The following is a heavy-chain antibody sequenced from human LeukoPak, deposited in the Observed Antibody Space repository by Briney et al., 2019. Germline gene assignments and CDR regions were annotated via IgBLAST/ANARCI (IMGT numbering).Heavy chain of an antibody. CDR3: AKDNTRLFSYYMDV. D-gene: IGHD2-2*01. J-gene: IGHJ6*03. CDR1: GFTFSSYA. Sequence: GGSLRLSCAASGFTFSSYAMSWVRQAPGKGLEWVSDISGSGGSTYYADSVKGRFTISRDNSKNTLYLQMNSLRAEDTAVYYCAKDNTRLFSYYMDVWGKGTTVTVSS. V-gene: IGHV3-23*01. CDR2: ISGSGGST.